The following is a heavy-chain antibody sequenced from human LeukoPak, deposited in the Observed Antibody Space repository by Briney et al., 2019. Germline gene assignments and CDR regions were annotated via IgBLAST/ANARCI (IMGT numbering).Heavy chain of an antibody. Sequence: AGGSLRLSCAASGFTLSNYWMSWVRQAPGKGLEWVANINQDGSEKYYVDSVKGRFTISRDKAKNSLYLQMNSLRAEDTAVYYCARNRGCDYWGQGTLVTVSP. V-gene: IGHV3-7*01. CDR1: GFTLSNYW. J-gene: IGHJ4*02. CDR2: INQDGSEK. D-gene: IGHD2/OR15-2a*01. CDR3: ARNRGCDY.